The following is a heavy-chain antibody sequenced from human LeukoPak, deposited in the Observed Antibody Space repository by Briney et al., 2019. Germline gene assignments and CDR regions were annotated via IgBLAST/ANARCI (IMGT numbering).Heavy chain of an antibody. Sequence: PGGSLRLPCTASGFTFSSYNMHWAPQPTGKGLEWVSAVGTAGDTYYPGSVKGRFTISRENAKNSLYLQMDSLRAGDTAVYYCARRGDSRGYYDAFDIWGQGTMVTVSS. CDR3: ARRGDSRGYYDAFDI. CDR1: GFTFSSYN. V-gene: IGHV3-13*01. D-gene: IGHD3-22*01. CDR2: VGTAGDT. J-gene: IGHJ3*02.